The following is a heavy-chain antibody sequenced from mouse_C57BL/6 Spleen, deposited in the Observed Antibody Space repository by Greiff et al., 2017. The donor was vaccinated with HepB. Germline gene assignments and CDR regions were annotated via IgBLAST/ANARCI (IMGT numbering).Heavy chain of an antibody. CDR3: AREHYGGSYASFAY. CDR1: GYTFTSYW. D-gene: IGHD1-1*01. Sequence: QVQLQQPGAELVKPGASVKMSCKASGYTFTSYWITWVKQRPGQGLEWIGDIYPGSGSTNYNEKFKSKATLTVDTSSSTAYMQLSSLASEDSAVYYCAREHYGGSYASFAYWGQRTLVTVSA. CDR2: IYPGSGST. V-gene: IGHV1-55*01. J-gene: IGHJ3*01.